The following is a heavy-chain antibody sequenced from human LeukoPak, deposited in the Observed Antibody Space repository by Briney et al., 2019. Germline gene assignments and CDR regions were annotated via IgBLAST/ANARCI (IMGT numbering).Heavy chain of an antibody. CDR2: ISSSSSYI. J-gene: IGHJ4*02. Sequence: TGGSLRLSCAASGFTFSSYSMNWVRQAPGKGLEWVSSISSSSSYIYYADSVKGRFTISRDNAKNSLYLQMNSLRAEDTAVYYCAREGNYYDSSGYYPYYFDYWGQGTLVTVSS. CDR1: GFTFSSYS. CDR3: AREGNYYDSSGYYPYYFDY. D-gene: IGHD3-22*01. V-gene: IGHV3-21*01.